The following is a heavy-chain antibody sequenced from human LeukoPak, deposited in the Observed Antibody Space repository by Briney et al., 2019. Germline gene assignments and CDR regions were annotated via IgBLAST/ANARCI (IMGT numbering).Heavy chain of an antibody. V-gene: IGHV5-51*01. CDR3: ARLSIVGATLNFFDY. CDR1: GYSFTTYR. J-gene: IGHJ4*02. CDR2: IYPGDSDT. Sequence: GESLKISCKGSGYSFTTYRIVWVRQMPGKGLEWMGIIYPGDSDTRYSPSFQGQVTISADKSINTAYLQWSSLKASDSAIYYCARLSIVGATLNFFDYWGQGTLVTVSS. D-gene: IGHD1-26*01.